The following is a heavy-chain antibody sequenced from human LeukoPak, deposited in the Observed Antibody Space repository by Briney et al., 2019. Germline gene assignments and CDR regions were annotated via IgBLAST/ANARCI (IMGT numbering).Heavy chain of an antibody. CDR3: ARVSRPGNYWVVAYYFDY. D-gene: IGHD1-7*01. V-gene: IGHV3-20*04. Sequence: SGGSLRLSCAASGFTFSSYWMHWVRQAPGEGLEWVSGINWNGGSTGYADSVKGRFTISRDNAKNSLYLQMNSLRAEDTALYYCARVSRPGNYWVVAYYFDYWGQGTLVTVSS. CDR2: INWNGGST. J-gene: IGHJ4*02. CDR1: GFTFSSYW.